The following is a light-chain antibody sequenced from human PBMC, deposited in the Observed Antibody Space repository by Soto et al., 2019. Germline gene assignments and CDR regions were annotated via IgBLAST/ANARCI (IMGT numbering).Light chain of an antibody. V-gene: IGKV3-20*01. CDR1: QSVSNIH. CDR2: GAS. Sequence: EIVLTQSPGTLSLSPGEGATLSCRASQSVSNIHLAWYQQKPGQAPSLLIYGASSRATGIPDRFTGSGSGTGFTLTISGLEPEDFAVYYCQQYGSSPTFGQGTRLEIK. CDR3: QQYGSSPT. J-gene: IGKJ5*01.